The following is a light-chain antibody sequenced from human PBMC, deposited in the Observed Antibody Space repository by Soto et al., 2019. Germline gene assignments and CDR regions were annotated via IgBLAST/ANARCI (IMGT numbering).Light chain of an antibody. CDR2: GAF. V-gene: IGKV3-20*01. Sequence: EIVLTQSPGTLSLSPGERANLSCRASQSVTDSSVAWYQQKPGQAPRLLISGAFSGATGIPDRFSGGGSGTDFTLTITGLHPEDFAVYYCRPYGSSSSTFGQGTKVEIK. J-gene: IGKJ2*01. CDR3: RPYGSSSST. CDR1: QSVTDSS.